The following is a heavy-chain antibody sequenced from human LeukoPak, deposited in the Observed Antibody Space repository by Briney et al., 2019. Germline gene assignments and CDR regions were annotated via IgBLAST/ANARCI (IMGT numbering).Heavy chain of an antibody. Sequence: ASVKVSCKASGYSFTDYYMHWVRQAPGQGLEWMGWINLNSGGTNSAQKFQGRVTMTRDTSITTVYMEVNWLTSDDTAIYYCARADRLHGGPYLIGPWGQGTLVTVSS. CDR3: ARADRLHGGPYLIGP. CDR1: GYSFTDYY. V-gene: IGHV1-2*02. J-gene: IGHJ5*02. D-gene: IGHD2-21*01. CDR2: INLNSGGT.